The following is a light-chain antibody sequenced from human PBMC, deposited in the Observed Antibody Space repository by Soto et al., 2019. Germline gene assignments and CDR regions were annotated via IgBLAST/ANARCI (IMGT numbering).Light chain of an antibody. CDR1: QSVSTF. CDR2: DAS. J-gene: IGKJ5*01. CDR3: QQRSNWPPEIT. Sequence: EIVLTQSPATLSLSPGERSTLSCRASQSVSTFLAWYQQKPGQAPXXLXXDASKRATGVPARFSGSGSGTDFTLTISSLEPEDFAVYYCQQRSNWPPEITFGQGTRLEIK. V-gene: IGKV3-11*01.